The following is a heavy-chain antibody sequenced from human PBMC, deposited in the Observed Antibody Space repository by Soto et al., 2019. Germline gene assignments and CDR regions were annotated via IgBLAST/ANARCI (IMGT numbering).Heavy chain of an antibody. J-gene: IGHJ4*02. CDR3: AREGITMIVVGLPHYYFDY. D-gene: IGHD3-22*01. V-gene: IGHV1-69*06. CDR2: IIPIFGTA. Sequence: QVQLVQSGAEVKKPGSSVKVSCKASGGTFSSYAISWVRQAPGQGLEWMGGIIPIFGTANYAQKFQGRVTITADKSTSTAYMELSSLRSEDTAVYYCAREGITMIVVGLPHYYFDYWGQGTLVSVSS. CDR1: GGTFSSYA.